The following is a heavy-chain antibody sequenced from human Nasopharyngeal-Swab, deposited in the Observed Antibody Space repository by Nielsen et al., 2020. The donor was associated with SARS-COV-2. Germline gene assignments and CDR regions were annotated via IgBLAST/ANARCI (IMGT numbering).Heavy chain of an antibody. Sequence: SLKISCAASGFTFDDYAMHWVRQAPGKGLEWVSGISWSSGSIGYADSVKGRFTISRDNAKNSLYLQMNSLRAEDTALYYCAKDYHYDFGTNWFDPWGQGTLVTVSS. CDR1: GFTFDDYA. D-gene: IGHD3-3*01. J-gene: IGHJ5*02. CDR2: ISWSSGSI. CDR3: AKDYHYDFGTNWFDP. V-gene: IGHV3-9*01.